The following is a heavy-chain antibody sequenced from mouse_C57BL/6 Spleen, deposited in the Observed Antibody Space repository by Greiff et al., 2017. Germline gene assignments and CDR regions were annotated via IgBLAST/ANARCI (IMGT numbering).Heavy chain of an antibody. Sequence: EVQGVESGGGLVQPGGSLSLSCAASGFTFTDYYMSWVRQPPGKALEWLGFIRNKANGYTTEYSASVKGRFTISRANYQSILYLQMHALRAEDSATYYCARYMGEGYSYYFDYWGQGTTLTVSS. CDR3: ARYMGEGYSYYFDY. J-gene: IGHJ2*01. D-gene: IGHD2-3*01. V-gene: IGHV7-3*01. CDR2: IRNKANGYTT. CDR1: GFTFTDYY.